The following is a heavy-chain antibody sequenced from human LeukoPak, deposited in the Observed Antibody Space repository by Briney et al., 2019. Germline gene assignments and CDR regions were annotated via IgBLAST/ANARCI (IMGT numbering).Heavy chain of an antibody. CDR2: ISSSSSYI. J-gene: IGHJ4*02. CDR1: GFTFSSYS. CDR3: ARDRSGPGYCSGGSCPVR. D-gene: IGHD2-15*01. Sequence: PGGSLRLSCAASGFTFSSYSMNWVRQAPGKGLEWVSSISSSSSYIYYADSVKGRFTISRDNAKNSLYLQMNSLRAEDTAVYYCARDRSGPGYCSGGSCPVRWGQGTLVTVSS. V-gene: IGHV3-21*01.